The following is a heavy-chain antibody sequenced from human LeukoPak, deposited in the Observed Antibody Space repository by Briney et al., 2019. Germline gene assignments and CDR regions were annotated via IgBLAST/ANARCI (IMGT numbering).Heavy chain of an antibody. D-gene: IGHD6-13*01. Sequence: GGSLRLSCVASGLTFSAYSMHWVRQAPGKGLEWVAVIWSDGSNKYYADSVKGRFTISRDNSMNTLYLQMNSLRGEDTAVYYCASAAGPFDNWGQGTLVTVSS. CDR1: GLTFSAYS. J-gene: IGHJ4*02. CDR2: IWSDGSNK. CDR3: ASAAGPFDN. V-gene: IGHV3-33*01.